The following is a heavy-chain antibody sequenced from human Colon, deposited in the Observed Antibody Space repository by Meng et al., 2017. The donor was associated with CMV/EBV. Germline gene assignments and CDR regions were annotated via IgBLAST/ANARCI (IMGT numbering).Heavy chain of an antibody. Sequence: EVHLRETGGALFQPGGSLRLCCACCGFTFCCNYMNWFRQAPGKGRVGVSLLKPDDYTRYADSEKGRFTISRDNSKNTVHLQMNSMRAEDTAVYYCGRDRGERGFFDYWGQGTLVTVSS. CDR2: LKPDDYT. V-gene: IGHV3-66*01. D-gene: IGHD3-10*01. J-gene: IGHJ4*02. CDR1: GFTFCCNY. CDR3: GRDRGERGFFDY.